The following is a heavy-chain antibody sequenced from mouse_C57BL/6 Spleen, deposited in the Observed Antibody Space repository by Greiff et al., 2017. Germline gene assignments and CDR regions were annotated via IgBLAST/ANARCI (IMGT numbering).Heavy chain of an antibody. CDR3: VSGSYARDD. Sequence: VQLKESGGGLVPPKGSLKLSCAASGFSFNTYAMNWVRQAPGKGLEWVARIRSKSNNYATYYADSVKDRFTISRDDSESMLYLQMNNLKTEDTAMYYCVSGSYARDDWGQGTSVTVTS. V-gene: IGHV10-1*01. CDR1: GFSFNTYA. J-gene: IGHJ4*01. CDR2: IRSKSNNYAT.